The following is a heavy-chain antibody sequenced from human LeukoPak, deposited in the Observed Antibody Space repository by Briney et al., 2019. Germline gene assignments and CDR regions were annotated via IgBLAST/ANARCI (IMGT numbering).Heavy chain of an antibody. CDR1: GGSIRSTTYY. CDR3: ARGSFGELQLDY. D-gene: IGHD3-10*01. J-gene: IGHJ4*02. CDR2: IHYSGST. Sequence: SETLSLTCSVSGGSIRSTTYYWGWIRQPPGKGLEWIESIHYSGSTYYNPSLKSRVTISVDTSKNQFSLKLSSVTAADTAVYYCARGSFGELQLDYWGQGTLVTVSS. V-gene: IGHV4-39*01.